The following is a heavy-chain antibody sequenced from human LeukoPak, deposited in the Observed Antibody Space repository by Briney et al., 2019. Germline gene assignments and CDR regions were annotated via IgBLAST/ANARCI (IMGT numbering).Heavy chain of an antibody. V-gene: IGHV3-21*01. D-gene: IGHD6-13*01. CDR2: ISSSSSYI. CDR3: ARDRAAAGTPFDY. Sequence: GGSLRLSCAASGFTFSSYSMNWVRQAPGKGLEWVSSISSSSSYIYYADSVRGRFTISRDKAKNSLYLQMNSLRAEDTAVYYCARDRAAAGTPFDYWGQGTLVTVSS. J-gene: IGHJ4*02. CDR1: GFTFSSYS.